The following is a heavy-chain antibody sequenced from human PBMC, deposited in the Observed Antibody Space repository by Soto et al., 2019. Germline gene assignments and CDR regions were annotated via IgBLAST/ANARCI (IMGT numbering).Heavy chain of an antibody. Sequence: EVHLMESGGGLVQPGGSLRLSCEASGFNFGNYWMSWVLQAPGVGLQWVANIRQDGSATYYVDSVKGRFTISRDNPKNSLYLQLNNLRADDTGVYYCARWSGFGEDYWGQGTLVTVSS. CDR3: ARWSGFGEDY. D-gene: IGHD3-3*01. CDR2: IRQDGSAT. J-gene: IGHJ4*02. V-gene: IGHV3-7*01. CDR1: GFNFGNYW.